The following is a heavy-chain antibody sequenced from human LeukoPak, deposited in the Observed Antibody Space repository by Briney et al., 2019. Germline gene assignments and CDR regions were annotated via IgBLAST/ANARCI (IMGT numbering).Heavy chain of an antibody. CDR2: TNPNTGGT. V-gene: IGHV1-2*02. CDR1: GYSINAYY. CDR3: ARGLNLDP. J-gene: IGHJ5*02. Sequence: ASVKVSCKAFGYSINAYYMHWVRQAPGQGLEWLGWTNPNTGGTNYAQKFQGRVTMTRDTSISTAYMELSSLRSDDTAVYYCARGLNLDPWGQGTLVTVSS.